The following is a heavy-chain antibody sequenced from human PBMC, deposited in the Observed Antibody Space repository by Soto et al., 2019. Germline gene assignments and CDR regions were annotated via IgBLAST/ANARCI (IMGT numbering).Heavy chain of an antibody. V-gene: IGHV3-23*01. D-gene: IGHD4-17*01. CDR1: GFTFSSYA. CDR2: ISGSGGST. CDR3: AKGDGVPSYYYGMDV. Sequence: GGSLRLSCAASGFTFSSYAMSWVRQAPGKGLEWVSAISGSGGSTYYADSVKGRFTISRDNSKNTLYLQMNSLRAEDTAVYYCAKGDGVPSYYYGMDVWGQGTTVTVSS. J-gene: IGHJ6*02.